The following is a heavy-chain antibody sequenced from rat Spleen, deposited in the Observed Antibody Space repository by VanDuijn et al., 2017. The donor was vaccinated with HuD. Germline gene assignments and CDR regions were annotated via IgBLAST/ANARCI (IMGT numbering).Heavy chain of an antibody. CDR1: GFTFSNYG. Sequence: EVHLVESGGGLVQPGGSLRLSCAASGFTFSNYGMHWIRQAPTKGLEWVASISPSGAITNYRNSVKGRFTISRHNAKSTQSLQMDSLRSEDTATYYCATDGYYDGTYYSVYVMDAWGQGASVTVSS. V-gene: IGHV5-19*01. CDR2: ISPSGAIT. CDR3: ATDGYYDGTYYSVYVMDA. D-gene: IGHD1-12*02. J-gene: IGHJ4*01.